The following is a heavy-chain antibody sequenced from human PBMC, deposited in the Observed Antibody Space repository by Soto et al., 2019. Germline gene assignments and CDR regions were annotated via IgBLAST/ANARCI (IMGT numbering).Heavy chain of an antibody. CDR3: AAGYCSSTSCWADYYYYGMDV. V-gene: IGHV3-53*02. Sequence: EVQLVETGGGLIQPGGSLRLSCAASGFTVSSNYMSWVRQAPGKGLEWVSVIYSGGSTYYADSVKGRFTISRDNSKNTLYLQMYCGSAEDTAVYYCAAGYCSSTSCWADYYYYGMDVWGQGTTVTVSS. CDR2: IYSGGST. CDR1: GFTVSSNY. D-gene: IGHD2-2*01. J-gene: IGHJ6*02.